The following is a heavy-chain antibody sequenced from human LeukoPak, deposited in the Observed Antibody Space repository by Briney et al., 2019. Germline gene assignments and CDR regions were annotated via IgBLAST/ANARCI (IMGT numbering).Heavy chain of an antibody. CDR1: GFTFSTYS. CDR2: ISGTTSTI. Sequence: GGSLRLSCAASGFTFSTYSMNWVRQAPGRGLEWVSYISGTTSTIYYADSVKGRFTISRDNAKNSLYLQMNSLRAEDTAVYYCASPNVVRGVIIGLGYWGQGTLVTVSS. D-gene: IGHD3-10*01. CDR3: ASPNVVRGVIIGLGY. J-gene: IGHJ4*02. V-gene: IGHV3-48*04.